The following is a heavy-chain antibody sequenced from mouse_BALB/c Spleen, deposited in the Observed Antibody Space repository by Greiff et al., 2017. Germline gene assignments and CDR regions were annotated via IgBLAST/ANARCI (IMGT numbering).Heavy chain of an antibody. D-gene: IGHD5-1-1*01. J-gene: IGHJ3*01. CDR3: ASDVREIRGAWFAY. CDR1: GFTFSSYG. CDR2: INSNGGST. V-gene: IGHV5-6-3*01. Sequence: EVQGVESGGGLVQPGGSLKLSCAASGFTFSSYGMTWVRQTPDKRLELVATINSNGGSTYYPDSVKGRFTISRDNAKNTLYLQMSCQKSEDTAMYYCASDVREIRGAWFAYWGEGTLVTVSA.